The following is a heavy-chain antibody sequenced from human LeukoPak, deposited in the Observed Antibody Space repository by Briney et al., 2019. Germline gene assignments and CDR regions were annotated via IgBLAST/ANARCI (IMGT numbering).Heavy chain of an antibody. D-gene: IGHD6-13*01. Sequence: GGSLRLSCAASTFTFSSYAMHWVRQAPGKGLEWVAVISYDGSNKYYADSVKGRFTISRDNSKNTLYLQMNSLRAEDTAVYYCARETAALDYWGQGTLVTVSS. CDR2: ISYDGSNK. CDR3: ARETAALDY. J-gene: IGHJ4*02. CDR1: TFTFSSYA. V-gene: IGHV3-30-3*01.